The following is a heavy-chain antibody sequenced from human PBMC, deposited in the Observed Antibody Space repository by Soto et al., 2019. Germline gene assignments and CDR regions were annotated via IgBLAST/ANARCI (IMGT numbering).Heavy chain of an antibody. V-gene: IGHV4-30-4*01. CDR2: IYFSEST. J-gene: IGHJ3*01. Sequence: SETLSLTCNVSGASISSGDYYWRWICQPPGMGLEWIGYIYFSESTSYNPSLKSRVTISGDKSKNHFSLRLTSVTAADTAVYYCGIVDMDTFGGITGPNDDFDRWGQGKMVT. D-gene: IGHD3-16*01. CDR3: GIVDMDTFGGITGPNDDFDR. CDR1: GASISSGDYY.